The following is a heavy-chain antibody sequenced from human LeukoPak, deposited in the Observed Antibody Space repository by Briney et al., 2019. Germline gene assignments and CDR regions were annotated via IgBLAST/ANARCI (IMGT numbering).Heavy chain of an antibody. CDR1: GFTFSSSA. CDR3: ARDVGYCSSTSCYNRAFDI. CDR2: ISGSGGTA. J-gene: IGHJ3*02. Sequence: GGSLRLSCAASGFTFSSSAMSWVRQAPGKGLEWVSAISGSGGTAYYADSVKGRFIISRDNSKNTLYLQMNSLRAEDTAVYYCARDVGYCSSTSCYNRAFDIWGQGTMVTVSS. D-gene: IGHD2-2*02. V-gene: IGHV3-23*01.